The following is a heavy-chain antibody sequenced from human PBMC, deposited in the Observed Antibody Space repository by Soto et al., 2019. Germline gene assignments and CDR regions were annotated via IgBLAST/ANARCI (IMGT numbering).Heavy chain of an antibody. J-gene: IGHJ6*02. V-gene: IGHV5-51*01. CDR1: GYTFTNYW. CDR3: AASIFYYGMDV. CDR2: IYPGDSDT. Sequence: PGESLKISCKGSGYTFTNYWIGWVRQMPGKGPEWMGIIYPGDSDTKYNPSFKGQVTISADKSSTTTYLQWSSLNASDTAIYYCAASIFYYGMDVWGQGTTVTVS.